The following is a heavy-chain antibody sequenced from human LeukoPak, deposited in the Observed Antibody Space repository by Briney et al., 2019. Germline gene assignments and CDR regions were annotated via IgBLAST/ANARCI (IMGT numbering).Heavy chain of an antibody. Sequence: PGGSLRLSCAASGFTFSSYYMHWVRQAPGKGLEWVAVIWYDGSNKYYADSVKGRFTISRDNSKNTLYLQMNSLRAEDTAVYYCAKGLDYYDTNVGFDYWGQGTLVTVSS. J-gene: IGHJ4*02. CDR2: IWYDGSNK. V-gene: IGHV3-33*06. CDR3: AKGLDYYDTNVGFDY. D-gene: IGHD3-22*01. CDR1: GFTFSSYY.